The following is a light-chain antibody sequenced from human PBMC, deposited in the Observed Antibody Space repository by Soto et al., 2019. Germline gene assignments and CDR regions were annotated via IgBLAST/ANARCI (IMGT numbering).Light chain of an antibody. CDR1: QGVGST. CDR3: QQFGFSFP. J-gene: IGKJ1*01. CDR2: DAS. Sequence: EIVLTQSPGTLSLSPGERATLSCRASQGVGSTLAWYQQKPGQPPRLLIYDASTRATGIPDRFSGSGSGTDFTLTISRLEPEDFAVYYCQQFGFSFPVGQGTRVEIK. V-gene: IGKV3-20*01.